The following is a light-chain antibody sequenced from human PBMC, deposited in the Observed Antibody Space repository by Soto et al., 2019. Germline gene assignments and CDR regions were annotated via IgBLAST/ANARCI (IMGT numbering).Light chain of an antibody. CDR2: EVS. CDR3: SSYAGSNNWV. J-gene: IGLJ3*02. CDR1: SSDVGDYNY. Sequence: QSALTQPPSASGSPGQSVTISCTGTSSDVGDYNYVSWYQQYPGKAPKLMIYEVSKRPSGVPDRFSDSKSGNTASLTVSGLQAEDEADYYCSSYAGSNNWVFGGGTKLTVL. V-gene: IGLV2-8*01.